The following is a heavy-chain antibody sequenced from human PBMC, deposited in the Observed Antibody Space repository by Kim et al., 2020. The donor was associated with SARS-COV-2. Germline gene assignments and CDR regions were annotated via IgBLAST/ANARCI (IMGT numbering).Heavy chain of an antibody. V-gene: IGHV3-9*01. CDR1: GFTFGDYA. J-gene: IGHJ6*03. Sequence: GGSLRLSCAASGFTFGDYAMHWVRQAPGKGLEWVSGISWNSGSIGYADSVKGRFTISRDNAKNSLYLQMNSLRAEDTALYYCAKLPTGVAGSRNYYYYMDVWGKGTTVTVSS. CDR2: ISWNSGSI. D-gene: IGHD6-13*01. CDR3: AKLPTGVAGSRNYYYYMDV.